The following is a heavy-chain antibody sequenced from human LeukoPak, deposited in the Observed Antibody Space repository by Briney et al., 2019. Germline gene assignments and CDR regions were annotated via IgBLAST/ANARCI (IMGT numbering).Heavy chain of an antibody. CDR1: GGSISSYY. CDR2: IYYTGST. D-gene: IGHD1-1*01. V-gene: IGHV4-59*01. CDR3: ARGSRTTETRHYYYYGMDV. Sequence: KASETLSLTCTVSGGSISSYYWSWIRQPPGKGLEWIGYIYYTGSTNYKPSLKSRVTISVDTSKNQSSLKLNSVTAADTAVYYCARGSRTTETRHYYYYGMDVWGQGTTVTVSS. J-gene: IGHJ6*02.